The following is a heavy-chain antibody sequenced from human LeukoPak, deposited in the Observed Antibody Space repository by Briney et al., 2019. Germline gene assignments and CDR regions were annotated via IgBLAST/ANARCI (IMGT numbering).Heavy chain of an antibody. Sequence: ASVKVSCKASGGTFSSYAISWVRQAPGQGLEWMGGINPNSGGTNYAQKFQGRVTMTRDTSISTAYMELSRLRSDDTAVYYCARDGYDFWSGYYPSFDYWGQGTLVTVSS. CDR2: INPNSGGT. V-gene: IGHV1-2*02. CDR3: ARDGYDFWSGYYPSFDY. J-gene: IGHJ4*02. D-gene: IGHD3-3*01. CDR1: GGTFSSYA.